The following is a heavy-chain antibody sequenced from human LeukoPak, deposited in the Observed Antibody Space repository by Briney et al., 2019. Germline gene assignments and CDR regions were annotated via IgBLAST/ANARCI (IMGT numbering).Heavy chain of an antibody. CDR3: ARDRGELRAFDY. D-gene: IGHD1-26*01. CDR1: GGSISSGGYY. Sequence: SETLSLTCTVSGGSISSGGYYWSWIRQPPGKGLEWIGYIYHSGSTYYNPSLKSRVTISVDRSKNQFSLKLSSVTAADTAVYYCARDRGELRAFDYGGQGPLVTVSS. V-gene: IGHV4-30-2*01. CDR2: IYHSGST. J-gene: IGHJ4*02.